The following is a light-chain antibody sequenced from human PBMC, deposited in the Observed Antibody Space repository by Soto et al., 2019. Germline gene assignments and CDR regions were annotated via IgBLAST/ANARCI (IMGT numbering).Light chain of an antibody. CDR2: LTS. Sequence: EIVLTQSPGTLSLSPGERATLSCRASQSVSSSSLAWYQQKPAQAPRLLIYLTSSRATGIPDRCSGSGSGTDFTLTISRLEPEDFAVYYCHQYDSSPLTFGGGTKVEIK. J-gene: IGKJ4*01. CDR1: QSVSSSS. CDR3: HQYDSSPLT. V-gene: IGKV3-20*01.